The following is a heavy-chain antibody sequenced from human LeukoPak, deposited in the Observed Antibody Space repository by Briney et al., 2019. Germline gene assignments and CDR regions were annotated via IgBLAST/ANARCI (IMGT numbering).Heavy chain of an antibody. J-gene: IGHJ4*02. CDR3: AKGDYYDSSGNDFDY. Sequence: GGSLRLSCAASGFTLSSYGMHWVRQAPGKGLEWVAFIRYDGSNKYYADSVKGRFTISRDNSKNTLYLQMSSLRAEDTAVYYCAKGDYYDSSGNDFDYWGQGTLVTVSS. D-gene: IGHD3-22*01. CDR2: IRYDGSNK. V-gene: IGHV3-30*02. CDR1: GFTLSSYG.